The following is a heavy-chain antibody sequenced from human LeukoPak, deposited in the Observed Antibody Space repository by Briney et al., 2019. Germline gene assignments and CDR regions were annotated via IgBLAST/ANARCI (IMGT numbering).Heavy chain of an antibody. V-gene: IGHV3-23*01. CDR1: GFIFSSYG. J-gene: IGHJ6*04. CDR2: ISGSGGST. Sequence: PGGTLRLSCAASGFIFSSYGMSWVRQAPGKGLEWVSAISGSGGSTYYADSVKGRFTISRDNGKNTLYLQMNSLGAEDTAVYFCARRDYLDVWGKGTTVIVSS. CDR3: ARRDYLDV. D-gene: IGHD3-22*01.